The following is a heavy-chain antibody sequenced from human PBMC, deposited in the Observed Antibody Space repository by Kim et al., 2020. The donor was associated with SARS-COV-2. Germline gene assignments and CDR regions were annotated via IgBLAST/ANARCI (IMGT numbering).Heavy chain of an antibody. V-gene: IGHV3-23*01. Sequence: SVKGRFTISRDNSKNTLYLQMNSLRAEDTAVYYCAKAGVRGDDYYYGMDVWGQGTTVTVSS. D-gene: IGHD3-10*01. CDR3: AKAGVRGDDYYYGMDV. J-gene: IGHJ6*02.